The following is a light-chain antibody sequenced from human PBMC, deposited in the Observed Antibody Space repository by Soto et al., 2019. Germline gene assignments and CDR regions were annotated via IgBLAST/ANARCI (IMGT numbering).Light chain of an antibody. CDR3: QHYGSSPPIT. CDR1: QSVRSTS. Sequence: DIVLTQSPGTLSLSQGERATLSCRASQSVRSTSLAWYQQKPGQAPRLLMYGASSRATGIPDKFSGGGSGTDFTLTISRLEPEDFAVYYCQHYGSSPPITFGQGTRLEIK. J-gene: IGKJ5*01. CDR2: GAS. V-gene: IGKV3-20*01.